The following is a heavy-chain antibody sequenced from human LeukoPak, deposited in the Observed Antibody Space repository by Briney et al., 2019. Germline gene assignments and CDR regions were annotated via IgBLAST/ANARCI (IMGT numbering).Heavy chain of an antibody. CDR2: IYSGGST. J-gene: IGHJ4*01. Sequence: GGSLRLSCAASGFTVSSNYMSWVRQAPGKGLEWVSVIYSGGSTYYADSVKGRFTISRDNSKNTLYLQMNSLRAEDTAVYFCARDAAGWSREYWGQEPWSPSPQ. D-gene: IGHD6-19*01. CDR1: GFTVSSNY. CDR3: ARDAAGWSREY. V-gene: IGHV3-53*01.